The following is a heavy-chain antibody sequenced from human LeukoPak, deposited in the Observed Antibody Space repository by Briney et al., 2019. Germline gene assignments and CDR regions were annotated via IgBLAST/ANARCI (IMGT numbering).Heavy chain of an antibody. V-gene: IGHV1-2*02. Sequence: VASVKVSCKASGYTFSAYYMHWVRQAPGQGLEWMGWINPNSGGTNYAQRFQGRVTMTRDTSISTGYMELSRLRSDDTAVYYCARGDGDYAGGYGMDVWGQGTTVTVSS. J-gene: IGHJ6*02. CDR1: GYTFSAYY. CDR2: INPNSGGT. D-gene: IGHD4-17*01. CDR3: ARGDGDYAGGYGMDV.